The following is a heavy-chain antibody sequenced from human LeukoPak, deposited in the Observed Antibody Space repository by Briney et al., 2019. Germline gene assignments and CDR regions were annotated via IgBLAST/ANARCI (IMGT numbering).Heavy chain of an antibody. Sequence: GGSLRLSCAASGFTFSSYGMHWVRQAPGKGLEWVSVIYSGGSAYYADSVKGRFTISRDNSKNTLYLQMNSLRAEDTAVYYCARGRLRHYYDSSGYPVRWGQGTLVTVSS. V-gene: IGHV3-53*01. J-gene: IGHJ4*02. CDR1: GFTFSSYG. CDR2: IYSGGSA. CDR3: ARGRLRHYYDSSGYPVR. D-gene: IGHD3-22*01.